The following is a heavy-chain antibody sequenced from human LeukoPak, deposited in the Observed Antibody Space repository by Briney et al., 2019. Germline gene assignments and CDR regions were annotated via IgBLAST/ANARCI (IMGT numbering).Heavy chain of an antibody. CDR3: ARDRDTAAGVDV. CDR1: GGSISSSAYY. CDR2: IYYSGST. V-gene: IGHV4-39*07. J-gene: IGHJ6*02. Sequence: SETLSLTCTVSGGSISSSAYYWVWIRQPPGKGLEYIGSIYYSGSTYYNPSLKSRVTISIDTSKNQFSLKLSSVTAADTAVYYCARDRDTAAGVDVWGQGTTVTVSS. D-gene: IGHD5-18*01.